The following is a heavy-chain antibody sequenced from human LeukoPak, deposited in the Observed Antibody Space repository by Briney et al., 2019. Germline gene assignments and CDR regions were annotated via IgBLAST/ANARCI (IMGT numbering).Heavy chain of an antibody. CDR3: ANHLSLEYSSSFDY. V-gene: IGHV3-23*01. J-gene: IGHJ4*02. Sequence: GGSLRLSCAASVFIFSKFAMSGVRQAPGKGLEWVSAISGSGGTTYYADSVKGRFTISRDNSRNTLYLQMNSLRAEDPAVYYCANHLSLEYSSSFDYWGQGTLVTVSS. D-gene: IGHD6-6*01. CDR1: VFIFSKFA. CDR2: ISGSGGTT.